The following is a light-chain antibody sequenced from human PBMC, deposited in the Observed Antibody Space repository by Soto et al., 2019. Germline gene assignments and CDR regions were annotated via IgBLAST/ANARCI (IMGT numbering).Light chain of an antibody. Sequence: QSALTQPRSVSGSPGQSVTISCTGTSSDVGGYNYVSWYQQHPGKAPKLMIYDVSKRPSGVPDRFSGSKSGNTASLTISGLQAEDEADYYCCSHAGSYTLGVFGGGTKLTVL. CDR3: CSHAGSYTLGV. J-gene: IGLJ2*01. CDR1: SSDVGGYNY. CDR2: DVS. V-gene: IGLV2-11*01.